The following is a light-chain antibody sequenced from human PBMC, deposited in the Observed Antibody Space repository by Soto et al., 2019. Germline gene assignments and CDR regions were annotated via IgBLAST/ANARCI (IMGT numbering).Light chain of an antibody. Sequence: EIVLTQSPGTLSLSPGERATLSCRASQSVSNNYLAWYQQKPSQAPRLLIYGASNRATGIPDRFSGSGSGTDFTLTISRLEPEDFAFYYCLQRSNWPPLLSFGGGTKVDIK. J-gene: IGKJ4*01. CDR2: GAS. V-gene: IGKV3D-20*02. CDR3: LQRSNWPPLLS. CDR1: QSVSNNY.